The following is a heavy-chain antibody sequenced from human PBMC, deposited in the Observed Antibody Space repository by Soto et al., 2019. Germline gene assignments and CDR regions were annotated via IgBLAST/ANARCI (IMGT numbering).Heavy chain of an antibody. CDR2: FDPEDGET. CDR1: GYTLTELS. V-gene: IGHV1-24*01. D-gene: IGHD2-2*01. J-gene: IGHJ4*02. Sequence: ASVKVSCKVSGYTLTELSMHWVRQAPGKGLEWMGGFDPEDGETIYAQKFQGRVTMTEDTSTDTAYMELSSLRSEDTAVYYCATSLIRCDLCPPEIDYWGQGTLVTVSS. CDR3: ATSLIRCDLCPPEIDY.